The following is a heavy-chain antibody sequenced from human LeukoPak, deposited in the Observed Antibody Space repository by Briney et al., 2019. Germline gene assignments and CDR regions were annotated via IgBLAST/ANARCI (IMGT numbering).Heavy chain of an antibody. CDR3: AKDSPAVAGTFDY. D-gene: IGHD6-19*01. V-gene: IGHV3-30*18. CDR2: ISYDGSNK. Sequence: GRSLRLSSAASGFTFSSYGMHWVRQAPGKGLEWVAVISYDGSNKYYADSVKGRFTISRDNSKNTLYLQMNSLRAEDTAVYYCAKDSPAVAGTFDYWGQGTLVTVSS. CDR1: GFTFSSYG. J-gene: IGHJ4*02.